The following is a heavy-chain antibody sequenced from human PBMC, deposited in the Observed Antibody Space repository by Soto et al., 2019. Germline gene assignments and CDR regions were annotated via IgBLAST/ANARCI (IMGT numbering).Heavy chain of an antibody. V-gene: IGHV3-53*01. J-gene: IGHJ4*02. CDR2: LYSGGAP. CDR1: GFTVSSNY. D-gene: IGHD5-18*01. Sequence: EVQLVESGGGLIQPGGSLRLPCAASGFTVSSNYMSWVRQAPGKGLGWVSVLYSGGAPYYADSVTGRFTISRDDSKNTLYLQMNSLRAEDTAVYYCARVDTAMVLDYWGQGTLVTVSS. CDR3: ARVDTAMVLDY.